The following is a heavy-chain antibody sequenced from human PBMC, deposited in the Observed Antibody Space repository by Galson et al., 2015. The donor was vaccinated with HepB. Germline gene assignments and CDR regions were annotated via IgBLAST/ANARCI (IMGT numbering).Heavy chain of an antibody. V-gene: IGHV3-23*01. CDR2: ISGSGGST. CDR1: GFTFSSYA. CDR3: AKDVVRGSKAAAGFFDY. D-gene: IGHD6-13*01. J-gene: IGHJ4*02. Sequence: SLRLSCAASGFTFSSYAMSWVRQAPGKGLEWVSAISGSGGSTYYADSVKGRFTISRDNSKNTLYLQMNSLRAEDTAVYYCAKDVVRGSKAAAGFFDYWGQGTLVTVSS.